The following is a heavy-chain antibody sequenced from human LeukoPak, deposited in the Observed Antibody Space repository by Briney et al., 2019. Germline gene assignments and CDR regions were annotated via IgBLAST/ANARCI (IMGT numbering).Heavy chain of an antibody. CDR1: GYTFTGYY. Sequence: ASVKHSCKASGYTFTGYYMHWVRQAPGQGLEWMGWINPNSGGTNYAQKFQGWVTMTRDTSISTAYMELSRLRSDDTAVYYCARDGPSSSWASLYYGMDVWGQGTTVTVSS. CDR2: INPNSGGT. CDR3: ARDGPSSSWASLYYGMDV. J-gene: IGHJ6*02. V-gene: IGHV1-2*04. D-gene: IGHD6-13*01.